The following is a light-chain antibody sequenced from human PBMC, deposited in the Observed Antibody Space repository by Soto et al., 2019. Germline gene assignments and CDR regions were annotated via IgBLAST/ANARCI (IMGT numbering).Light chain of an antibody. J-gene: IGKJ5*01. CDR1: QSVSSSY. V-gene: IGKV3D-20*02. Sequence: EIVMTHSPATLSVSPGERATLSFSSSQSVSSSYLAWYQQKPGQAPRLLIYGASSRATGIPPRFSGSGSGTDFTLTISSLEPEDSAVYYCQQRHMWPITFGQGTRLEIK. CDR3: QQRHMWPIT. CDR2: GAS.